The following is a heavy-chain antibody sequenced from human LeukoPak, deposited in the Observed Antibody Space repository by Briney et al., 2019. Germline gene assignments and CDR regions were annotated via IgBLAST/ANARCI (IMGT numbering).Heavy chain of an antibody. CDR3: ARGSIVGARGLGDY. V-gene: IGHV3-30*03. J-gene: IGHJ4*02. Sequence: GGSLRLSCAASGFTFSSYAMSWVRQAPGKGLEWVAVISYDGGNKYFADSVKGRFTISRDNSKNTLYLQMNSLRPEDTAVYYCARGSIVGARGLGDYWGQGTLVTVSS. CDR1: GFTFSSYA. D-gene: IGHD1-26*01. CDR2: ISYDGGNK.